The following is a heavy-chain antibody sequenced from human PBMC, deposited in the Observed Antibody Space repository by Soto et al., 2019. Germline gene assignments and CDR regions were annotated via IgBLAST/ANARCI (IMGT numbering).Heavy chain of an antibody. CDR3: AKNQERELPRVIDF. V-gene: IGHV3-7*03. Sequence: VESGGGLVQPGGSLRLSCIASEFTFISSFMGWVRQAPGKGLEWVANINQDGSGTYYVDSVKGRFTISRDNAKNSLYLQMSSLRAEDTALYYCAKNQERELPRVIDFWGQGTLVTVSS. D-gene: IGHD1-7*01. CDR2: INQDGSGT. CDR1: EFTFISSF. J-gene: IGHJ4*02.